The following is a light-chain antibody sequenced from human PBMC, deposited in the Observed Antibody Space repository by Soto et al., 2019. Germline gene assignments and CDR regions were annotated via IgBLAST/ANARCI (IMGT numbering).Light chain of an antibody. CDR3: QHYGSSPPIT. V-gene: IGKV3-20*01. CDR1: QSVRSTS. J-gene: IGKJ5*01. CDR2: GAS. Sequence: EIVLTQSPGTLSLSPGERATLSCRAIQSVRSTSLAWYQQKPGQAPRLLIYGASSRATGIPDRFSGGGSGTDFTLTISRLEPEDFAVYYCQHYGSSPPITFGQGTRLEIK.